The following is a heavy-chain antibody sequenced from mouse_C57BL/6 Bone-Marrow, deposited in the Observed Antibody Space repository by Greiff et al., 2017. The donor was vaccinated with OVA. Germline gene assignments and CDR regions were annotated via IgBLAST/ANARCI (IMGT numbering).Heavy chain of an antibody. CDR1: GYTFTDYY. D-gene: IGHD2-4*01. CDR3: ARGRLRRKDYYAMDY. Sequence: EVQLQQSGPELVKPGASVKISCKASGYTFTDYYMNWVKQSHGKSLEWIGDINPNNGGTSYNQKFKGKATLTVDKSSSTAYMELRSLTSEDSAVYYCARGRLRRKDYYAMDYWGQGTSVTVSS. CDR2: INPNNGGT. V-gene: IGHV1-26*01. J-gene: IGHJ4*01.